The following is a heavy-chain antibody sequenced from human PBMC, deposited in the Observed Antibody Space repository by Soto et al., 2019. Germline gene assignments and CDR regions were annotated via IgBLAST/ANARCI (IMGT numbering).Heavy chain of an antibody. CDR2: IYWDDDK. CDR3: AHYVSTSPAGWFAP. J-gene: IGHJ5*02. CDR1: GLSLSTSGEA. V-gene: IGHV2-5*02. D-gene: IGHD3-10*02. Sequence: QITLKESGPTLVKPTQTLTLTCTFSGLSLSTSGEAVGWIRQPPGKALDWLALIYWDDDKRYNPTLKTRLTITKDPSKSLVVLTLTNMDPVDTATYYWAHYVSTSPAGWFAPWGQGVLVPVSS.